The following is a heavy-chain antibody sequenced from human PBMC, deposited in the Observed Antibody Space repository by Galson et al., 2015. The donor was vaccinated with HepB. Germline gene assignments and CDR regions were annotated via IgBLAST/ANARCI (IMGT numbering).Heavy chain of an antibody. Sequence: SLRLSCAASGFTFSSYAMHWVRQAPGKGLEWVAVISYDGSNKYYADSVKGRFTISRDNSKNTLYLQMNSLRAEDTAVYYCARGEGGYDRDDYFDYWGQGTLVTVSS. CDR2: ISYDGSNK. CDR3: ARGEGGYDRDDYFDY. D-gene: IGHD5-12*01. J-gene: IGHJ4*02. V-gene: IGHV3-30*04. CDR1: GFTFSSYA.